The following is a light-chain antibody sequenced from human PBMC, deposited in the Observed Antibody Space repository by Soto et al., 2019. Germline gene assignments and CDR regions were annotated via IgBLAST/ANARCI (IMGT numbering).Light chain of an antibody. CDR1: SGDVGGYNL. J-gene: IGLJ1*01. V-gene: IGLV2-23*02. CDR3: CSYAGNSEV. CDR2: EVT. Sequence: QSVLTQPASVSGSPGQSITIPCTGTSGDVGGYNLVSWYQQHPGKAPKLMIYEVTERPSGVSNRFSGSKSGNTASLTISGLQPDDEADXYCCSYAGNSEVFGTGTKVTVL.